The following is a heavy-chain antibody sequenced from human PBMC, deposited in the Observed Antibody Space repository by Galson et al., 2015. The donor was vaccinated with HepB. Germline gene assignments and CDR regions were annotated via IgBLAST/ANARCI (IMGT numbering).Heavy chain of an antibody. CDR1: GFIFSSHG. D-gene: IGHD6-6*01. Sequence: SLRLSCAASGFIFSSHGMHWVRQAPGKGLEWVALISYDGSNKYYADSVKGRFTISRDNSKKILYLQMNSLRAEDTAVYYCARAGVFSSIAARPDYFDYWGQGTLVTASS. V-gene: IGHV3-30*03. CDR3: ARAGVFSSIAARPDYFDY. J-gene: IGHJ4*02. CDR2: ISYDGSNK.